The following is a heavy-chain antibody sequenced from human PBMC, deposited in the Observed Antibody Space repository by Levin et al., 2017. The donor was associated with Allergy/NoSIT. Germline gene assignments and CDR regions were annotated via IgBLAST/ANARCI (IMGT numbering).Heavy chain of an antibody. Sequence: GGSLRLSCAASGFTFSSYWMSWVRQAPGKGLEWVANIKKDGSEKYYMDSVKGRFTISRDNAKNSLYLQMNSLRAEDTAVYYCARELQQWLVPGLFDYWGQGTLVTVSS. J-gene: IGHJ4*02. D-gene: IGHD6-19*01. V-gene: IGHV3-7*01. CDR1: GFTFSSYW. CDR2: IKKDGSEK. CDR3: ARELQQWLVPGLFDY.